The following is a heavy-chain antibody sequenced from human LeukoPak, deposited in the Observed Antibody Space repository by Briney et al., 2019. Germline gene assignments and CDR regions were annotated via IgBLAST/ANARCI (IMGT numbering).Heavy chain of an antibody. CDR1: GDSVSSNSAA. CDR2: TYYRSKWSN. J-gene: IGHJ2*01. V-gene: IGHV6-1*01. Sequence: SQTLSLTCAISGDSVSSNSAAWNWLRQSPSRGLEWLGRTYYRSKWSNDYAVSVKSRITINPDTSQIQFSLQLNSLTPEDTAVYYCARAPIGGWYFDLWGRGTPVTVSS. D-gene: IGHD2-15*01. CDR3: ARAPIGGWYFDL.